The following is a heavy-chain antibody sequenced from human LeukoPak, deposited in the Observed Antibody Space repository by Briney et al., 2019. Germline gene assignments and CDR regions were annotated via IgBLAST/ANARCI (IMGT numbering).Heavy chain of an antibody. CDR2: INHSGST. V-gene: IGHV4-34*01. J-gene: IGHJ4*02. D-gene: IGHD3-22*01. CDR3: ARHRYYYDSSSYYPSPRPYYFDY. Sequence: SETLSLTCAVYGGSFSGYYWSWIRQPPGKGLEWIGEINHSGSTNYNPSLKSRVTISVDTSKNQFSLKLSSVTAADTAVYYCARHRYYYDSSSYYPSPRPYYFDYWGQGTLVTVSS. CDR1: GGSFSGYY.